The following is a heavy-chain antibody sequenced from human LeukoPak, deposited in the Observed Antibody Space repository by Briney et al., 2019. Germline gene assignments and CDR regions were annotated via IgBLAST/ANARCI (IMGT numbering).Heavy chain of an antibody. V-gene: IGHV3-23*01. CDR3: AKGAYDYIEMGYFDY. CDR1: GFSLSNSA. J-gene: IGHJ4*02. CDR2: IIASSGST. Sequence: GGSLRLSGAASGFSLSNSAMSWVRQAPGKGLEWVSLIIASSGSTFYADSVKGRFTISRDNSKNTLYLQMNSLRAEDTAVYYCAKGAYDYIEMGYFDYWGQGTLVTVSS. D-gene: IGHD5-12*01.